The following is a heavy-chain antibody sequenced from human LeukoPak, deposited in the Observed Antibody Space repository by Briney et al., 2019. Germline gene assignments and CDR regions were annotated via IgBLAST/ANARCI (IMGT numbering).Heavy chain of an antibody. V-gene: IGHV1-69*05. CDR2: IIPTFGTA. J-gene: IGHJ4*02. Sequence: ASVKVSCKASGYTFTNYGISWVRQAPGQGLEWMGRIIPTFGTANYAQKFQGTVTITTDESTSTAYMELSSLRSEDTAVYYCARADTEYSSGWYPIDYWGQGTLVTVSS. CDR1: GYTFTNYG. CDR3: ARADTEYSSGWYPIDY. D-gene: IGHD6-19*01.